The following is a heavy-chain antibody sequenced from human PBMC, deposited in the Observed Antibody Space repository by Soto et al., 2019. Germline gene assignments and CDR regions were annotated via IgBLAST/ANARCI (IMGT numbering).Heavy chain of an antibody. J-gene: IGHJ5*02. V-gene: IGHV1-3*01. Sequence: ASVKVSCKASGYTFTSYAMHWVRQAPGQRLEWMGWINAGNGNTKYSQKFQGRVTITRDTSASTAYMELSSLRSEDTAVYYCARDRSGIEVFDPWGQGTLVTVSS. D-gene: IGHD6-19*01. CDR1: GYTFTSYA. CDR2: INAGNGNT. CDR3: ARDRSGIEVFDP.